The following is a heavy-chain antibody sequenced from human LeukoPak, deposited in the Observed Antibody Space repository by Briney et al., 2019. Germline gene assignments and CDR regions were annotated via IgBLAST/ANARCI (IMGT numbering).Heavy chain of an antibody. CDR1: GYTFTSYD. CDR2: ISAYNGNT. J-gene: IGHJ4*02. D-gene: IGHD6-13*01. Sequence: ASVKVSCKASGYTFTSYDITWVRQAPGQGLEWMGWISAYNGNTNYAQKLQGRVTMTTDTSASTAYMELRSLRSDDTAVYYCARLRQQLVPAYWGQGTLVTVSS. CDR3: ARLRQQLVPAY. V-gene: IGHV1-18*04.